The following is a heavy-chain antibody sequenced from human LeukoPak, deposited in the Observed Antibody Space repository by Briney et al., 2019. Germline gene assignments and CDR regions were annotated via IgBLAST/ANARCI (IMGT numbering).Heavy chain of an antibody. CDR3: ARGDVCDAFDI. D-gene: IGHD3-16*01. J-gene: IGHJ3*02. CDR1: GGTFSSYA. Sequence: SVKVSCKASGGTFSSYAISWVRQAPGQGLEWMGGIIPIFGTANYAQKFQGRVTITADESSSTAYKELSSLRSEDTAVYYCARGDVCDAFDIWGQGTMVAVSS. CDR2: IIPIFGTA. V-gene: IGHV1-69*13.